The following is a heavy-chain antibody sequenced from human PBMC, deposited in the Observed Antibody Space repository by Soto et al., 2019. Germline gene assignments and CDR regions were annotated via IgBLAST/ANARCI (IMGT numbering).Heavy chain of an antibody. D-gene: IGHD2-15*01. CDR3: AKAAQSCRSSSCSIDWYFDL. CDR2: ISYDGRSK. J-gene: IGHJ2*01. Sequence: QVQLVASGGGVVQPGRSLRLSCAASGFTFTSFGMHWVRQAPGEGLEWVEVISYDGRSKYYADSVKGRFTLSSDNSKNTLYRQMNSLRPDETAVYYCAKAAQSCRSSSCSIDWYFDLWGRCTLVSVSS. V-gene: IGHV3-30*18. CDR1: GFTFTSFG.